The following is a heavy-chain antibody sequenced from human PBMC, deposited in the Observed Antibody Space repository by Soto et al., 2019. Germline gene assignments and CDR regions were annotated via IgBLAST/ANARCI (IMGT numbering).Heavy chain of an antibody. CDR3: TSTLVGAIARAYYYGMDV. V-gene: IGHV3-73*02. D-gene: IGHD1-26*01. J-gene: IGHJ6*02. CDR1: GFTFSGSA. Sequence: EVQLVESGGGLVQPGGSLKLSCAASGFTFSGSAMHWVRQASGKGLEWVGRIRSKANSYATAYAASVKGRFTISRDDSKNTAYQQMNSLKTEDTAVYYCTSTLVGAIARAYYYGMDVWGQGTTVTVSS. CDR2: IRSKANSYAT.